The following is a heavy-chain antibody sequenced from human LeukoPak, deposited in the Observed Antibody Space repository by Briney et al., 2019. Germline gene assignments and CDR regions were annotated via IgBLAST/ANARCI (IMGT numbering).Heavy chain of an antibody. Sequence: GGSLRLSCAASRFSFSGYGMHWVRQAPGKGLEWVAFIRHDGTQYHTDSVKGRFIISRDNSRSTLFLQMNSLGVEDTAVYYCGKGRQRDYNCLDSWGQGTLVTVSS. D-gene: IGHD5-24*01. V-gene: IGHV3-30*02. CDR1: RFSFSGYG. CDR2: IRHDGTQ. J-gene: IGHJ4*02. CDR3: GKGRQRDYNCLDS.